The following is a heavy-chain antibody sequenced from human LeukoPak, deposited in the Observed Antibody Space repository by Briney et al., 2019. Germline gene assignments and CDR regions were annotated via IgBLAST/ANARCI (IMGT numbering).Heavy chain of an antibody. CDR2: IKEDGSQK. CDR3: ARDSRLCTSYYCRGDAFDF. J-gene: IGHJ3*01. V-gene: IGHV3-7*01. Sequence: GGSLRLTCAASGFTFSDYWMSWVRHSPGKGLEWVANIKEDGSQKYYVDSVRGRFTISRDNAKNSLFLHMDSLRAEDTAVYYCARDSRLCTSYYCRGDAFDFWGQGTMVTVTS. CDR1: GFTFSDYW. D-gene: IGHD2/OR15-2a*01.